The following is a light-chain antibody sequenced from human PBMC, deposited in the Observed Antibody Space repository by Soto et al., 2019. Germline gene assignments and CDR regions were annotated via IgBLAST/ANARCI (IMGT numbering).Light chain of an antibody. CDR1: QSVTSTY. V-gene: IGKV3-15*01. CDR2: GAS. J-gene: IGKJ1*01. CDR3: QQYNDWPPT. Sequence: EVVMTQSPDTLSVSPGERATLSCRASQSVTSTYLGWYQQKPGQAPRLLIQGASTRATGIPARFSGSGSGTEFTLTISSLQSEDFAVYYCQQYNDWPPTFGQGTKVDI.